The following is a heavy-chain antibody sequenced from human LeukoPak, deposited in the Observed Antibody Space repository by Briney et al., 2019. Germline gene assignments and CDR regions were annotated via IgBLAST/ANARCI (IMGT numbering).Heavy chain of an antibody. CDR1: GYTFNTYG. V-gene: IGHV1-18*01. J-gene: IGHJ4*02. Sequence: ASVKVSFKTSGYTFNTYGINWVRQAPGQGLEWMGWISVDNGDTYYAQNFQGRITMTTDTSTTTAYMELRTLTSDDAAVYYCARGSGDPLDYWGRGTLVSVSS. D-gene: IGHD3-3*01. CDR2: ISVDNGDT. CDR3: ARGSGDPLDY.